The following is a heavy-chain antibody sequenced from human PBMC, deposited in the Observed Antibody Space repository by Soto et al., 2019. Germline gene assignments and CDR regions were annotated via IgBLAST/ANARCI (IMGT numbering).Heavy chain of an antibody. CDR3: AKDPDYVWGSYPSAPFDY. Sequence: PGGSRRLSCAASGFTFSSYAMSWVRQAPGKGLEGVSAISGSGGSTYYADSVKGRFTISRDNSKKPPYLHMNSLRAEDTPVYYWAKDPDYVWGSYPSAPFDYWGQGTLVTVSS. J-gene: IGHJ4*02. CDR2: ISGSGGST. V-gene: IGHV3-23*01. CDR1: GFTFSSYA. D-gene: IGHD3-16*01.